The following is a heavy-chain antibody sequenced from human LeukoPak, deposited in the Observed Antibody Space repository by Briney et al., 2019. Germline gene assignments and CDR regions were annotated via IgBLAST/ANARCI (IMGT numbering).Heavy chain of an antibody. V-gene: IGHV3-30-3*01. J-gene: IGHJ4*02. Sequence: GGSLRLSCSASGFTFSNYAIHWVRQAPGKGLEWVAVISYDGSNKYYAHSVKGRFTLSRDNSKNTLYLQMDSLRPEDTAVYYCARDPIGYYGSGSLVQYYFDYWGQGTLVTVSS. CDR1: GFTFSNYA. D-gene: IGHD3-10*01. CDR2: ISYDGSNK. CDR3: ARDPIGYYGSGSLVQYYFDY.